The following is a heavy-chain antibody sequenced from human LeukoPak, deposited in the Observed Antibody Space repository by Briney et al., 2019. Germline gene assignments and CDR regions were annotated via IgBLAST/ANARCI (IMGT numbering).Heavy chain of an antibody. CDR3: AKVRVVFNWNYAYYFDY. Sequence: GGSLRLSCAASGFTFSSYTMSWVRQAPGKGLEWVAAISGSGGTIYYADSVKGRFTISRDNSKNTMYLQMNSLRAEDTAMYYCAKVRVVFNWNYAYYFDYWGQGTLVTVSS. CDR2: ISGSGGTI. D-gene: IGHD1-7*01. V-gene: IGHV3-23*01. J-gene: IGHJ4*02. CDR1: GFTFSSYT.